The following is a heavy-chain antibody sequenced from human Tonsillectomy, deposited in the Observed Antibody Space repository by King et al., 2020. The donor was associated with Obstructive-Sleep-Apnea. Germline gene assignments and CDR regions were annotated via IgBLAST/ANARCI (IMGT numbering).Heavy chain of an antibody. CDR2: VYTSGST. CDR1: GASVSSFY. CDR3: ARVGETIYYYYGMDV. V-gene: IGHV4-4*07. J-gene: IGHJ6*02. Sequence: VQLQESGPGLVEPSETLSLTCSVSGASVSSFYWSWIRQPAGKGLEWIGRVYTSGSTDYNPSLKSRVTMSVDTSKNQLSLKLTSVTAADPAVYYCARVGETIYYYYGMDVWGHGTTVTVSS. D-gene: IGHD1-26*01.